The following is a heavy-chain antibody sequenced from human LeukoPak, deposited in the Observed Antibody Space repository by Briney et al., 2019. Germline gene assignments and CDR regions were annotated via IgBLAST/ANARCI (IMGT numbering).Heavy chain of an antibody. CDR3: ARDVHGDYGSGWFDP. CDR1: GYTFIDDY. Sequence: ASVKVSCKASGYTFIDDYIYWVRQAPGQGLEWMGWINPNSGGTKYAQKFQGRVTMTRDTSISTAYMDLSKLRSDDTAVYYCARDVHGDYGSGWFDPWGQGTLVSVSS. D-gene: IGHD4-17*01. V-gene: IGHV1-2*02. J-gene: IGHJ5*02. CDR2: INPNSGGT.